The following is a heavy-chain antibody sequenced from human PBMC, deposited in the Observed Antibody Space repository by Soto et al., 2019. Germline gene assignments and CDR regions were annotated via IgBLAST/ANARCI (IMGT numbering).Heavy chain of an antibody. D-gene: IGHD2-8*01. CDR3: AKDRGAVMVYAFYYYGMDV. Sequence: PGGSLRLSCAASGFTFSSYGMHWVRQAPGKGLEWVAVISYDGSNKYYADSVKGRFTISRDNSKNTLYLQMNSLRAEDTAVYYCAKDRGAVMVYAFYYYGMDVWGQGTTVTVSS. CDR1: GFTFSSYG. J-gene: IGHJ6*02. CDR2: ISYDGSNK. V-gene: IGHV3-30*18.